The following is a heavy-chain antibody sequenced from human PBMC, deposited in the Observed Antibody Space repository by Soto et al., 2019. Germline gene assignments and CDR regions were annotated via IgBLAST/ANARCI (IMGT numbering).Heavy chain of an antibody. J-gene: IGHJ4*02. CDR3: AGRRDPYDYIWGSYRYNLDY. D-gene: IGHD3-16*02. CDR2: INHSGST. V-gene: IGHV4-34*01. CDR1: GGSFSGYY. Sequence: SETLSLTCAVYGGSFSGYYWSWIRQPPGKGLEWIGEINHSGSTNYNPSLKSRVTISVDTSKNQFSLKLSSVTAADTAVYYCAGRRDPYDYIWGSYRYNLDYWGQGTLVTVSS.